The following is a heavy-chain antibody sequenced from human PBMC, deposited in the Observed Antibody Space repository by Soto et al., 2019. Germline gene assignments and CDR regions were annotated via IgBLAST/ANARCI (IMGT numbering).Heavy chain of an antibody. CDR1: GGTFSSYA. CDR2: IIPIFGTA. CDR3: ATPYGSSYYYYGMDV. Sequence: ASVKVSCKASGGTFSSYAISWVRQAPGQGLEWMGGIIPIFGTANYAQKFQGRVTITADESTSTAYMELSSLRSEDTAVYYCATPYGSSYYYYGMDVWGQGTTVTVSS. D-gene: IGHD3-16*01. V-gene: IGHV1-69*13. J-gene: IGHJ6*02.